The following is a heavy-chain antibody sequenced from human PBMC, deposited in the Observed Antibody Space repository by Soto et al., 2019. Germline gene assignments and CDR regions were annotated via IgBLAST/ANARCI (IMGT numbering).Heavy chain of an antibody. CDR3: ARCITLVRGVRSYGMDV. V-gene: IGHV1-3*01. J-gene: IGHJ6*02. D-gene: IGHD3-10*01. CDR2: INAGNGNT. CDR1: GYTFTSYA. Sequence: ASVKVSCKASGYTFTSYAMHWVRQAPGQRLEWMGWINAGNGNTKSSQKFQGRVTITRDTSASTAYMELSSLRSEDTAVYYCARCITLVRGVRSYGMDVWGQGTTVTVSS.